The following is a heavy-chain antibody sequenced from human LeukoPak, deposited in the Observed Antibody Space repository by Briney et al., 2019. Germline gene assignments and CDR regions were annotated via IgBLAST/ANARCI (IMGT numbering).Heavy chain of an antibody. V-gene: IGHV1-69*06. D-gene: IGHD1-14*01. CDR3: ARVLGDTTD. CDR1: GYTFTTYG. CDR2: IIPIFGTT. Sequence: SVKVSCKSSGYTFTTYGFSWVRQAPGQGLEWMGGIIPIFGTTNYARKFRGRVTLTADKSTRTAYMELSSLRSEDTAVYYCARVLGDTTDWGQGTLVTVSS. J-gene: IGHJ4*02.